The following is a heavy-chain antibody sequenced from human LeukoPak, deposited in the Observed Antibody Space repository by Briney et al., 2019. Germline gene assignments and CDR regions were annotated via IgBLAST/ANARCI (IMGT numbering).Heavy chain of an antibody. Sequence: GGSLRLSCSASGFTFSDYWMMWVRQAPGKGLEWVGNIRQDDSEKNYVDSVKGRFTISRDNGKNSLYLQMNGLRVEDTAVYYCGRVHCSTSSCYDYYDYYMDVSGKGTTVTVSS. CDR1: GFTFSDYW. V-gene: IGHV3-7*03. D-gene: IGHD2-2*01. CDR2: IRQDDSEK. CDR3: GRVHCSTSSCYDYYDYYMDV. J-gene: IGHJ6*03.